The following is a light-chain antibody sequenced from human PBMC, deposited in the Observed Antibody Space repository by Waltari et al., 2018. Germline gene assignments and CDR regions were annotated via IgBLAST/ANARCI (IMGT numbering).Light chain of an antibody. Sequence: QSALTQPPSVSGSPGQSVTISCTGTSSDVGSYNRVSWYQQPPGTAPKLMIYEVSNRPSGVPDRLSGSKSGNTASLTISGLQAEDEADYYCSSYTSSSTPVVFGGGTKLTVL. CDR3: SSYTSSSTPVV. J-gene: IGLJ2*01. V-gene: IGLV2-18*02. CDR2: EVS. CDR1: SSDVGSYNR.